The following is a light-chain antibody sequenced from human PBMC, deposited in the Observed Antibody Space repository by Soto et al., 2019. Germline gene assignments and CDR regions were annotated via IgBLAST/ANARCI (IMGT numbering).Light chain of an antibody. CDR3: QQYGSSPYT. CDR1: QSFSSRF. V-gene: IGKV3-20*01. CDR2: GAS. Sequence: EIVLTQSPGTLSLSPGERATLSCRASQSFSSRFLAWYQQKPGQAPRLLMYGASSRATGIPDRFSGTGSGTDFTLTISRLEPEDFEVYYCQQYGSSPYTFGLGTKVDIX. J-gene: IGKJ2*01.